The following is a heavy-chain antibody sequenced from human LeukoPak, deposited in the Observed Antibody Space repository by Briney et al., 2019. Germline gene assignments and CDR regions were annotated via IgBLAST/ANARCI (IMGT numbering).Heavy chain of an antibody. CDR2: ISGSGGET. CDR1: GFSFSSYA. V-gene: IGHV3-23*01. D-gene: IGHD5/OR15-5a*01. CDR3: AKRVRDVYNSPIEY. Sequence: GGSLRLSCAASGFSFSSYAMNWVRQAPGKGLEWVSGISGSGGETYYGDSVKGRFNISRDNSKNTLYVQLKSLRAEDTAVYYCAKRVRDVYNSPIEYWGQGTLVTVSS. J-gene: IGHJ4*02.